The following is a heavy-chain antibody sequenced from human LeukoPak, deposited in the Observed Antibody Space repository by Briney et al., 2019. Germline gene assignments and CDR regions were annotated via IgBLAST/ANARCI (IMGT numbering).Heavy chain of an antibody. D-gene: IGHD3-22*01. J-gene: IGHJ4*02. CDR3: AKDGLYYDGSEHVYYFDS. V-gene: IGHV3-23*01. CDR1: GFTFSRSA. CDR2: IIYSGGVT. Sequence: GGSLRLSCAASGFTFSRSAMTWVRQAPGTGLEFVASIIYSGGVTYYADSVKGRFTISRDNSKNTLYLQMNSLRAEDTALYYCAKDGLYYDGSEHVYYFDSWGQGTLVTVSS.